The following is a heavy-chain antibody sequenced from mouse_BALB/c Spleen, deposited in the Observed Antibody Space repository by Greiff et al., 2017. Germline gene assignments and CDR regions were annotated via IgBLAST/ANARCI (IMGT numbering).Heavy chain of an antibody. V-gene: IGHV5-4*02. CDR3: AREDAMDY. CDR2: ISDGGSYT. CDR1: GFTFSDYY. Sequence: EVQLVESGGGLVKPGGSLKLSCAASGFTFSDYYMYWVRQTPEKRLEWVATISDGGSYTYYPDSVKGRFTISRDNAKNNLYLQMSSLKSEDTAMYYCAREDAMDYWGQGTSVTVSS. J-gene: IGHJ4*01.